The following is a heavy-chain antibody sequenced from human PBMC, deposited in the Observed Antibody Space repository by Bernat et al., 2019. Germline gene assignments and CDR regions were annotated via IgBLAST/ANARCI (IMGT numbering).Heavy chain of an antibody. J-gene: IGHJ4*02. CDR2: INSDGSIT. Sequence: EVQLVESGGGLVQPGGSLRLSCAASGFTISNYWMYWVRQVPGKGLVWVSGINSDGSITSYADSVKGRFTISRDTAKNTLYLQMNSLRAEDTAIYYCARGSDYANIWTDYWGQGTLVTVSS. CDR1: GFTISNYW. V-gene: IGHV3-74*01. CDR3: ARGSDYANIWTDY. D-gene: IGHD2-2*01.